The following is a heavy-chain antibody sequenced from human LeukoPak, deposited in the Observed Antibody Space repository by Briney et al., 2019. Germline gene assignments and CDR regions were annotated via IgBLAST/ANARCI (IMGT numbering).Heavy chain of an antibody. CDR3: ARVPLVGPLPTNY. Sequence: ASVKVSCKASGYTFTSYDINWVRQATGQGLEWMGWMNPNSGNTGYAQKFQARVTMTRNTSISTAYMELSSLRSEDTAVYYCARVPLVGPLPTNYWSQGTLVTVSA. CDR1: GYTFTSYD. CDR2: MNPNSGNT. D-gene: IGHD1-14*01. V-gene: IGHV1-8*01. J-gene: IGHJ4*02.